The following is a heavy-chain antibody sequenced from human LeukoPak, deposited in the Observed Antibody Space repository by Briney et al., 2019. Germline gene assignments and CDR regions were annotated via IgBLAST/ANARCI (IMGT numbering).Heavy chain of an antibody. V-gene: IGHV4-59*11. Sequence: SETLSLTCTVSGGSISSHYWSWVRQPPGKGREWIGYIYYSGNTNYNPSLKSRVTISVDTSKNQFSLNLTSVTAADTAVYYCARGSGWYYYWGQGTLVTVSS. CDR2: IYYSGNT. CDR1: GGSISSHY. CDR3: ARGSGWYYY. D-gene: IGHD6-19*01. J-gene: IGHJ4*02.